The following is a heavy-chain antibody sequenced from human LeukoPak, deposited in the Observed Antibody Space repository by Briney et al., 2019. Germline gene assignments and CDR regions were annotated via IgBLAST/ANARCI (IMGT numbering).Heavy chain of an antibody. J-gene: IGHJ3*02. Sequence: SVKVSCKASGGTFSSYAISWVRQAPGQGLEWMGGIIPIFGTANYAQKFQGRVTITADESTSTAYMELSSLRSEDTAVYYCARDAEYYYGSGSYRGNAFDIWGQGTMVTVSS. CDR2: IIPIFGTA. D-gene: IGHD3-10*01. CDR1: GGTFSSYA. V-gene: IGHV1-69*13. CDR3: ARDAEYYYGSGSYRGNAFDI.